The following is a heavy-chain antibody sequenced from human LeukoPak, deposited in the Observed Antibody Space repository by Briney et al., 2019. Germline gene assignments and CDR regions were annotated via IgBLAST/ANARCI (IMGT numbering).Heavy chain of an antibody. CDR3: ARGWRDLPASGPNWFDP. D-gene: IGHD2-2*01. V-gene: IGHV4-34*01. CDR1: GGSFSGYY. Sequence: PSETLSLTCALYGGSFSGYYWSWIRQPPGKGLEWIGEINHSGSTNYNPSLKSRVTISVDTSKNQFSLKLSSVTAADTAVYYCARGWRDLPASGPNWFDPWGQGTLVTVSS. J-gene: IGHJ5*02. CDR2: INHSGST.